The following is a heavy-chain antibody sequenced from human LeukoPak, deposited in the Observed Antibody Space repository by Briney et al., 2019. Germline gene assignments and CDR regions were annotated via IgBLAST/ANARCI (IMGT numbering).Heavy chain of an antibody. CDR2: ISSSSSYI. D-gene: IGHD3-22*01. Sequence: GGSLRLSCAASGFTFSSYSMNWVRQAPGKGLEWVSSISSSSSYIYYADSVKGRFTISRDNAKNSLYLQMNSLRAEDTAVYYCARDYDSSGYYLGYWGQGTLVTVSS. CDR3: ARDYDSSGYYLGY. J-gene: IGHJ4*02. CDR1: GFTFSSYS. V-gene: IGHV3-21*01.